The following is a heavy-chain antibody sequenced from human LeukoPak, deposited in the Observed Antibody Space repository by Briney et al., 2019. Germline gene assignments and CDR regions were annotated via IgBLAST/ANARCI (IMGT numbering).Heavy chain of an antibody. Sequence: GGSLRLSCAASGFTFSSYAMSWVRQPPGKGLEWVSAISGIGGSTYYADSVKGRFTISRDNSKNTLYLQLSSLRAEDTAVYYCTKERQIQLWLANDAFDIWGQGTMVTVSS. J-gene: IGHJ3*02. V-gene: IGHV3-23*01. CDR1: GFTFSSYA. CDR2: ISGIGGST. D-gene: IGHD5-18*01. CDR3: TKERQIQLWLANDAFDI.